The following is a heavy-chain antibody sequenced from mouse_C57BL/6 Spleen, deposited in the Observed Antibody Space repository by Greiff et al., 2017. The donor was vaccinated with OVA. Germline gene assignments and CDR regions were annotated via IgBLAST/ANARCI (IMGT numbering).Heavy chain of an antibody. CDR3: ATKFLDSSGGEFAY. J-gene: IGHJ3*01. CDR1: GFSLTSYA. D-gene: IGHD3-2*02. CDR2: IWTGGGT. Sequence: VKLMESGPGLVAPSQSLSITCTVSGFSLTSYAISWVRQPPGKGLEWLGVIWTGGGTNYNSALKSRLSISKDNSKSQVFLKMNSLQTDDTARYYCATKFLDSSGGEFAYWGQGTLVTVSA. V-gene: IGHV2-9-1*01.